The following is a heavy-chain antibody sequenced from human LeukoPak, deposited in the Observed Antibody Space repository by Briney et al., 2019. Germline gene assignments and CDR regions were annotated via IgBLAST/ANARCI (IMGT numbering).Heavy chain of an antibody. CDR1: GFTFSSYA. CDR3: ATGGDTAVVPIGYYYNGMDV. V-gene: IGHV3-23*01. Sequence: GGSLRLSCAASGFTFSSYAMSWVRLAPGKGLEWDSTISGNGGNTYYADSAKGRFTISRDNSKNTLYLQMNSLRAEDTAVYYCATGGDTAVVPIGYYYNGMDVWGQGTTVTVSS. J-gene: IGHJ6*02. CDR2: ISGNGGNT. D-gene: IGHD5-18*01.